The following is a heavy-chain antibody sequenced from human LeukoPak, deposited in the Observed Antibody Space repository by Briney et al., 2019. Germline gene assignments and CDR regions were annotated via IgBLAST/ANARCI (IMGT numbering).Heavy chain of an antibody. CDR3: ARDLVQLWSKDF. Sequence: PGGSLRLSCAGSGFTVSSIYMSWVRQAPGKGLEWVSAIYSGDSAYYADSVKGRFTISRDNAKNSLYLQMNSLRAEDTAVYYCARDLVQLWSKDFWGQGTLVTVSS. D-gene: IGHD5-18*01. CDR1: GFTVSSIY. V-gene: IGHV3-53*01. J-gene: IGHJ4*02. CDR2: IYSGDSA.